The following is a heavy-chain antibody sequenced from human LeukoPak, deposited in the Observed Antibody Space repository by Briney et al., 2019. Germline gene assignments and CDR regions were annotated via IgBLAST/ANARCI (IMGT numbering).Heavy chain of an antibody. CDR2: IDYSGSP. V-gene: IGHV4-59*12. Sequence: PSETLSLTCALSGGSISSYYWTWIRQPPGKGLEWIGYIDYSGSPDYNPSLKSRVTMSVDTSKNQFSLRLSSVTAADTAMYYCASYSGSYAYYAYWGQGTRVTVSS. D-gene: IGHD1-26*01. CDR3: ASYSGSYAYYAY. CDR1: GGSISSYY. J-gene: IGHJ4*02.